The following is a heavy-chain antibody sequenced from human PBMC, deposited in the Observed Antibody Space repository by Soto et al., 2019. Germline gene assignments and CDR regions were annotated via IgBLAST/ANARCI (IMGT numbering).Heavy chain of an antibody. D-gene: IGHD1-26*01. V-gene: IGHV3-23*01. CDR1: GFTFSSYA. CDR2: ISGSGGST. Sequence: GGSLRLSCAASGFTFSSYAMSWVRQAPGKGLEWVSAISGSGGSTYYADSVKGRFTISRDNSKNTLYLQMNSLRAEDTAVYYCAKDLGGSRWALYYYYYDGMDVWGQGTTVTVSS. CDR3: AKDLGGSRWALYYYYYDGMDV. J-gene: IGHJ6*02.